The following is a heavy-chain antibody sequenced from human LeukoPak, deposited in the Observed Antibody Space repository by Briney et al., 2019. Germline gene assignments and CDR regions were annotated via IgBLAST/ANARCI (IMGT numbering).Heavy chain of an antibody. Sequence: SETLSLTCTVSGASVRSYYWSWIRQTPGKGLEWIGYIYYSGSTDYNPSLKRRVTISADTSKNQFSLKVTSVTAADTAVYYCARGNYDYFDYWGQGTLVTVSS. CDR1: GASVRSYY. D-gene: IGHD1-7*01. CDR3: ARGNYDYFDY. J-gene: IGHJ4*02. CDR2: IYYSGST. V-gene: IGHV4-59*02.